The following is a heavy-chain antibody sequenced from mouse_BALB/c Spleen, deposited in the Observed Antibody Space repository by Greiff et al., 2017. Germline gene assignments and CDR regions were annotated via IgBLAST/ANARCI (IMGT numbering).Heavy chain of an antibody. D-gene: IGHD2-3*01. CDR1: GFTFTDYY. V-gene: IGHV7-3*02. J-gene: IGHJ1*01. CDR3: ARDIRRDGYYGFVV. CDR2: IRNKANGYTT. Sequence: EVKLVESGGGLVQPGGSLRLSCATSGFTFTDYYMSWVRQPPGQALEWLGFIRNKANGYTTEYSASVKGRFTISRDNSQSILYLQMNTLRAEDSATSDCARDIRRDGYYGFVVWGAGTTVTVSS.